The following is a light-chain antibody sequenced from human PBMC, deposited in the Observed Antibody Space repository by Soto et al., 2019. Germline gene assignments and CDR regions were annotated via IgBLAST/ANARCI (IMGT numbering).Light chain of an antibody. CDR1: QTINNY. CDR2: AAS. CDR3: QQAKSFPLT. J-gene: IGKJ4*01. Sequence: DIQLTQSPPFLSASVGDRVTVTCRASQTINNYLAWYQQKPGGAPKLLIYAASTLKSGVPSRFSGSGSGTYFTLTISSLQPEDFATYYCQQAKSFPLTFGGGTKVEI. V-gene: IGKV1-9*01.